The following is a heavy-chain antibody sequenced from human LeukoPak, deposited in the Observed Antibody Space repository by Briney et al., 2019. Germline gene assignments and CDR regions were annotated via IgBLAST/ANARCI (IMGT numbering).Heavy chain of an antibody. J-gene: IGHJ4*02. CDR3: ARRRGSSGYYPDY. V-gene: IGHV3-66*04. D-gene: IGHD3-22*01. CDR2: IYSGGST. Sequence: GGSLRLSCAASGFTVSSNYMSWVRQAPGKGLEWVSVIYSGGSTYYADSVKGRFTISRDSSKNTLYLQMNSLRAEDTAVYYCARRRGSSGYYPDYWGQGTLVTVSS. CDR1: GFTVSSNY.